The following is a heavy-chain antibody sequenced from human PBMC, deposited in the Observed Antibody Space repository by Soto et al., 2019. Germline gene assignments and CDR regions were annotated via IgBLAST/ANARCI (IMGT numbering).Heavy chain of an antibody. CDR2: INPDAGAT. Sequence: QVQLVQSGAEVKKPGASVTVSCKASAYSFTTYHIHWVRQAPGQGLEWMGLINPDAGATNYAQRFPGRLSLTRATSTSTAYRELRSLRFDATAVYYCAGGDIVLVPASEGNWFAPWGQGTLVTVSS. J-gene: IGHJ5*02. CDR3: AGGDIVLVPASEGNWFAP. V-gene: IGHV1-46*01. CDR1: AYSFTTYH. D-gene: IGHD2-2*01.